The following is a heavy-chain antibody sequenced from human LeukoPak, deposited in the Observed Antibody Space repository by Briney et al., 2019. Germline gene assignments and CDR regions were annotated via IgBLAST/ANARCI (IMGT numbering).Heavy chain of an antibody. D-gene: IGHD1-26*01. Sequence: SGPALVKPTQTLTLTCTFSGFSLSTSGMCVSWIRQPPGKALEWLARIDWDDDKYYSTSLKTRLTISKDTSKNQVVLTMTNMDPVDTATYYCARSIVGATVNWFDPWGQGTLVTVSS. CDR3: ARSIVGATVNWFDP. V-gene: IGHV2-70*11. CDR1: GFSLSTSGMC. J-gene: IGHJ5*02. CDR2: IDWDDDK.